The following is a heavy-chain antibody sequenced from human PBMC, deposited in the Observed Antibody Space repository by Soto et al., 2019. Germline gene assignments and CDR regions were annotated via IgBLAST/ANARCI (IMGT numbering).Heavy chain of an antibody. CDR3: ARSIVVVTALDY. J-gene: IGHJ4*02. V-gene: IGHV1-3*01. Sequence: GASAEVSCKASGYTFTSYAMHWVRQAPGQRLEWMGWINAGNGNTKYSQKFQGRVTITRDTSASTAYLELSSLRSEDTAVYYCARSIVVVTALDYWGQGTLVTVSS. CDR2: INAGNGNT. D-gene: IGHD2-21*02. CDR1: GYTFTSYA.